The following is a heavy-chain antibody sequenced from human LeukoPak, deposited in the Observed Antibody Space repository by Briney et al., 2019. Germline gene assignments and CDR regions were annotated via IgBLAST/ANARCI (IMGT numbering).Heavy chain of an antibody. CDR1: GGSFSGYY. CDR3: ARHGGIVFDY. CDR2: INHSGST. D-gene: IGHD4-23*01. Sequence: PSETLSLTCAVYGGSFSGYYWSWIRQPPGKGLEWIGEINHSGSTNYNPSLKSRVTISVDTSKNQFSLKLSSVTAADTAVYYCARHGGIVFDYWGQGTLVTVSS. V-gene: IGHV4-34*01. J-gene: IGHJ4*02.